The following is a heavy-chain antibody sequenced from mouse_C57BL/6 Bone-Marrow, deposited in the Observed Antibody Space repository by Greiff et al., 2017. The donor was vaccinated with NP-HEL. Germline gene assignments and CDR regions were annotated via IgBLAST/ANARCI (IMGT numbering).Heavy chain of an antibody. Sequence: EVQLQESGPGLVKPSQSLSLTCSVTGYSITSGYYWNWIRQFPGNKLEWMGYISYDGSNNYNPSLKNRISITRDTSKNQFFLKLNSVTTEDTATYYCARDQGDDYDGDYYAMDYWGQGTSVTVSS. CDR3: ARDQGDDYDGDYYAMDY. V-gene: IGHV3-6*01. J-gene: IGHJ4*01. CDR2: ISYDGSN. D-gene: IGHD2-4*01. CDR1: GYSITSGYY.